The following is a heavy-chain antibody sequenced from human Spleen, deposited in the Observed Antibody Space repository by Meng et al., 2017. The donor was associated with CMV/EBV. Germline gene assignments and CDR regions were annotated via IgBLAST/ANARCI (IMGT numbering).Heavy chain of an antibody. V-gene: IGHV3-23*01. Sequence: GGSLRLSCAASGFTFNSYAMNWVRQAPGKGLDWVSAISGSGGATYYADSVKGRFTISRDNSKSTLYLQMNSLRAEDTAVYYCAKEFFDYSNNDHWGQGTQVTVSS. D-gene: IGHD4-11*01. CDR1: GFTFNSYA. J-gene: IGHJ4*02. CDR2: ISGSGGAT. CDR3: AKEFFDYSNNDH.